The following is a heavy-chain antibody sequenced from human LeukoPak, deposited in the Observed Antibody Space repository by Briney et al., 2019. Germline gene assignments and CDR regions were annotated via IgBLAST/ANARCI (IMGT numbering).Heavy chain of an antibody. CDR1: GYSISSGYY. CDR2: IYHSGST. V-gene: IGHV4-38-2*02. D-gene: IGHD3-22*01. J-gene: IGHJ4*02. Sequence: SETLSLTCTVSGYSISSGYYWGWIRQPPGKGLEWIGSIYHSGSTYYNPSLKSRVTTSVDTSKNQFSLKLSSVTAADTAVYYCARDSDSSGYYFDYWGQGTLVTVSS. CDR3: ARDSDSSGYYFDY.